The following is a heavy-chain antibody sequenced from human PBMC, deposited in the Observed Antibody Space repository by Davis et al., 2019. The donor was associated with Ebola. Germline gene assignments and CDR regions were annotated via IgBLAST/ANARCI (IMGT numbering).Heavy chain of an antibody. D-gene: IGHD6-13*01. V-gene: IGHV3-69-1*01. CDR3: AREREQQLVHYYYGLDV. J-gene: IGHJ6*02. CDR1: GFTFSDYY. Sequence: GESLKISCEVSGFTFSDYYMSWIRQAPGKGLEWVSCISSSSYIYYADSVKGRFTLSRDNAKNSVYLQMNSLRAEDTAVYYCAREREQQLVHYYYGLDVWGLGTTVTVSS. CDR2: ISSSSYI.